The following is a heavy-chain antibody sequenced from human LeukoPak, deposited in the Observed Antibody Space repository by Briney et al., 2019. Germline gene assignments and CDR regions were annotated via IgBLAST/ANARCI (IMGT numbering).Heavy chain of an antibody. CDR3: ARGAVDDDAFDI. D-gene: IGHD5-12*01. CDR1: GGSISSGGYS. Sequence: PSETLSLTCAVSGGSISSGGYSWSWTRQPPGKGLEWIGYIYYSGSTYYNPSLKSRVTISVDRSKNQFSLKLSSVTAADTAVYYCARGAVDDDAFDIWGQGTMVTVSS. J-gene: IGHJ3*02. V-gene: IGHV4-30-2*01. CDR2: IYYSGST.